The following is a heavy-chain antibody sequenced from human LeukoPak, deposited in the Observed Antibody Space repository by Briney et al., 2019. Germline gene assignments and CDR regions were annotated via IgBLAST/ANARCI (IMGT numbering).Heavy chain of an antibody. CDR3: ARSKGGAVAGRGLDY. J-gene: IGHJ4*02. D-gene: IGHD6-19*01. Sequence: GGSLRLSRAASGFTFSDYYMSWIRQAPGKGLEWVSYISSSSSYTNYADSVKGRFTISRDNAKNSLYLQMNSLRAEDTAVYYCARSKGGAVAGRGLDYWGQGTLVTVSS. V-gene: IGHV3-11*03. CDR2: ISSSSSYT. CDR1: GFTFSDYY.